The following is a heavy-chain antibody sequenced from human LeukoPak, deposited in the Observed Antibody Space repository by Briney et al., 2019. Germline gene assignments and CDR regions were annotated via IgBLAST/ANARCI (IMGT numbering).Heavy chain of an antibody. J-gene: IGHJ4*02. CDR3: ARLLLEATEDY. V-gene: IGHV3-21*01. D-gene: IGHD1-26*01. Sequence: GGSLRLSCAASGFTFSSYSMSWVRQAPGKGLEWVSSISNSSSYIYYADSVKGRFTISRDNAKNSLFLQMNSLRAEDTAVYYCARLLLEATEDYWGQGTLVTVSS. CDR2: ISNSSSYI. CDR1: GFTFSSYS.